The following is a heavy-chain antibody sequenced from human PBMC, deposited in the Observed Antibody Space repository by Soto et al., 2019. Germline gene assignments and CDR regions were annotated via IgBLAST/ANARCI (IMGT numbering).Heavy chain of an antibody. J-gene: IGHJ3*02. Sequence: PGESLTISCKGSGYSFSTYWIGWVRQMPGKGLEWMGIIYPADSDTRYSPSFQGQVTISADKSITTAYLQWSSLKASDTAMYYCARRVADDNSRAFEIWGQATMGT. CDR3: ARRVADDNSRAFEI. D-gene: IGHD1-20*01. V-gene: IGHV5-51*01. CDR1: GYSFSTYW. CDR2: IYPADSDT.